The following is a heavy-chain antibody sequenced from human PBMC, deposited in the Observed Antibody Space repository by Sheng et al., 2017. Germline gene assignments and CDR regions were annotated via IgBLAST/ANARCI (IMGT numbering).Heavy chain of an antibody. D-gene: IGHD3-9*01. J-gene: IGHJ4*02. CDR2: IYTSGST. V-gene: IGHV4-4*07. CDR1: GGSISSYY. Sequence: QVQLQESGPGLVKPSETLSLTCTVSGGSISSYYWSWIRQPAGKGLEWIGRIYTSGSTNYNPSLKSRVTMSVDTSKNQFSLKLSSVTAADTAVYYCARDGAYYDILTGYYSVINTFDYWGQGTLVTVSS. CDR3: ARDGAYYDILTGYYSVINTFDY.